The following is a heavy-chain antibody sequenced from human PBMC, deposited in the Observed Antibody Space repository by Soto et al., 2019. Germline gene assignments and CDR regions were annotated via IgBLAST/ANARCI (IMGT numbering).Heavy chain of an antibody. CDR2: IVVGSGNT. V-gene: IGHV1-58*01. J-gene: IGHJ4*02. D-gene: IGHD6-13*01. CDR3: AKDEANSSPFDY. Sequence: SVKVSWKASGFTFTSSAVQWVRQARGQRLEWIGWIVVGSGNTNYAQKFQERVTITRDMSTSTAYMELSSLRSEDTAVYYCAKDEANSSPFDYWGQGTLVTVSS. CDR1: GFTFTSSA.